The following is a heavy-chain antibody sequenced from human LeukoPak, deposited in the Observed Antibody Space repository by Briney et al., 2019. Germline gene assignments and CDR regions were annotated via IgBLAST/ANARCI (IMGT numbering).Heavy chain of an antibody. CDR3: AKAVVVVPAATPFDY. V-gene: IGHV3-23*01. CDR1: GFTLSSYA. J-gene: IGHJ4*02. D-gene: IGHD2-2*01. Sequence: GGSRRLSCAASGFTLSSYAMTWVRQAPGKGLEWVSGISGSGGSTYYADSLKGRFIISRDNSEKKLYLQMNSLRAEDTAVYYCAKAVVVVPAATPFDYWGQGTLVTVSS. CDR2: ISGSGGST.